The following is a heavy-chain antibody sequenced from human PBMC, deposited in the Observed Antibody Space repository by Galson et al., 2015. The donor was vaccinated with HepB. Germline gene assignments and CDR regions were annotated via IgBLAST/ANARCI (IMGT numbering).Heavy chain of an antibody. CDR3: AKDHLEWPKNYFDY. D-gene: IGHD3-3*01. V-gene: IGHV3-30*18. CDR1: GFTFSNYG. J-gene: IGHJ4*02. CDR2: VSYDGSKK. Sequence: SLRLSCAASGFTFSNYGMHWLRQAPGKGLEWVAVVSYDGSKKYYADSVKGRFTISRDNSKNTLYLQMNSLRAEDTAVLYCAKDHLEWPKNYFDYWGQGTLVTVSS.